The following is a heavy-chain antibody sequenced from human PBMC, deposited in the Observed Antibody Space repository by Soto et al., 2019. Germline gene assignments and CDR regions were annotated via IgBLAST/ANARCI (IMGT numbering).Heavy chain of an antibody. CDR1: GFTFNTYG. J-gene: IGHJ5*02. CDR2: IWYDGSYR. V-gene: IGHV3-33*01. CDR3: ARISGSGHLGWFDP. D-gene: IGHD3-10*01. Sequence: QVQLVQSGGGVVQSGRSLRLSCISSGFTFNTYGMFWARQAPGTGLEWVAGIWYDGSYRYYVDSVKGRFTVSRDNSKNTVYLEMNNLRAEGTAVYYCARISGSGHLGWFDPWGQGTLVTVSS.